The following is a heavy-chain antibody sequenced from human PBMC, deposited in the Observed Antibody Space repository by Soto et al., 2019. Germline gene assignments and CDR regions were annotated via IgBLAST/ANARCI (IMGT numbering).Heavy chain of an antibody. CDR2: IWYDGSNK. CDR3: ARAKQKGLPQPHPKRCYYYGMDV. CDR1: GFTFSSYG. Sequence: QVQLVESGGGVVQPGRSLRLSCAASGFTFSSYGMHWVRQAPGKGLEWVAVIWYDGSNKYYADSVKGRFTISRDNSKNTIYLKMNRLRDEDTAVYYCARAKQKGLPQPHPKRCYYYGMDVWGQGATVTVSS. J-gene: IGHJ6*02. V-gene: IGHV3-33*01.